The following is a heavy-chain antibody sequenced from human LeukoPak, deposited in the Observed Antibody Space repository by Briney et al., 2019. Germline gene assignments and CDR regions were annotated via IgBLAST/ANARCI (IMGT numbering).Heavy chain of an antibody. CDR2: INPNSGGT. Sequence: ASVKVSCKASGYTFTGYYMHWVRQAPGQGLEWMGWINPNSGGTNYAQKFQGRVTMTRDTSISTAYMELSRLRSDDTAVYYCARAMVRETYFDHWGQGTLVTVSS. J-gene: IGHJ4*02. V-gene: IGHV1-2*02. CDR3: ARAMVRETYFDH. D-gene: IGHD3-10*01. CDR1: GYTFTGYY.